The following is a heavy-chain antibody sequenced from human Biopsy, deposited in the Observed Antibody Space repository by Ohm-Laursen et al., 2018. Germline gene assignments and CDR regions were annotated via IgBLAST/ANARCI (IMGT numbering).Heavy chain of an antibody. V-gene: IGHV1-2*02. Sequence: SVKASCNGSGYAVNDFFLHWLPQAPRQGAWWIGWICPNRGGTNYAQKFQGRVTMKTDTSTSTVYLELRRLISDGPAVYYCARDIMNRIAGLVARSDVFDVWGQGTLVTVSS. CDR3: ARDIMNRIAGLVARSDVFDV. J-gene: IGHJ3*01. CDR2: ICPNRGGT. CDR1: GYAVNDFF. D-gene: IGHD3-16*01.